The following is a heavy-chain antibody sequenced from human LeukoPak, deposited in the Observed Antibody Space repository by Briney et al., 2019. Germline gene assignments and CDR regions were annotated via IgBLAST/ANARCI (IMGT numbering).Heavy chain of an antibody. D-gene: IGHD6-19*01. CDR2: ISGSGDST. V-gene: IGHV3-23*01. J-gene: IGHJ4*02. CDR1: GFTFSTYA. Sequence: GGSLRLSCAASGFTFSTYAMSWVREAPGKGLEWVSVISGSGDSTYYADSVKGRFTISRDNSKNTLYLQMNSLRAEDTAVYYCARLYSSGWYGYWGQGTLVTVSS. CDR3: ARLYSSGWYGY.